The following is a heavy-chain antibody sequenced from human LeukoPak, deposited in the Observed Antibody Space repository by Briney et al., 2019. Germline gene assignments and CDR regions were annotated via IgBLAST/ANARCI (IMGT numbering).Heavy chain of an antibody. D-gene: IGHD3-16*02. V-gene: IGHV3-7*03. CDR2: IKEDGSEK. CDR3: TTDLIYDYVWGSYRPSHFDY. Sequence: GGSLRLSCAASGFTFSTYWMDWVRQAPGKGLEWVANIKEDGSEKYYEDSVKGRFTISRDNAKNSLYLQMNSLKTEDTAVYYCTTDLIYDYVWGSYRPSHFDYWGQGTLVTVSS. J-gene: IGHJ4*02. CDR1: GFTFSTYW.